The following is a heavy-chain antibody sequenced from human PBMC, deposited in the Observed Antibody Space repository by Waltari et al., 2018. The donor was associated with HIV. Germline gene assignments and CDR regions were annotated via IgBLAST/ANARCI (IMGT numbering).Heavy chain of an antibody. CDR2: IFYSGTT. CDR3: ARGYCNGGICYPAGP. CDR1: NGSISSNQYY. J-gene: IGHJ5*02. V-gene: IGHV4-39*02. D-gene: IGHD2-15*01. Sequence: QVQLQESGPGLVKPSETLSLTCIVSNGSISSNQYYWDWIRQSPGKGLEWIGSIFYSGTTNYNPSLKSRVTISVDTSKKQVSLRVTSVIAADTAVYFCARGYCNGGICYPAGPWGQGTLVTVSS.